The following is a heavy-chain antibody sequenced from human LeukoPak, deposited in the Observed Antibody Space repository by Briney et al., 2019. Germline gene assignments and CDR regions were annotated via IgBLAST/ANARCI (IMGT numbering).Heavy chain of an antibody. Sequence: SVKVSCKASGGTFSSYAISWVRQVPGQGLEWMGGIIPIFGTANYAQKFQGRVTITADESTSTAYMELSSLRSEDTAVYYCASMRGGYSYGYGFRGWFDPWGQGTLVTVSS. D-gene: IGHD5-18*01. CDR3: ASMRGGYSYGYGFRGWFDP. V-gene: IGHV1-69*13. J-gene: IGHJ5*02. CDR2: IIPIFGTA. CDR1: GGTFSSYA.